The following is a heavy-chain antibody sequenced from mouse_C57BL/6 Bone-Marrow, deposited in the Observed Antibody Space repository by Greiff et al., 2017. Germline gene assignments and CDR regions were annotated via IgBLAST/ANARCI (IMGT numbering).Heavy chain of an antibody. CDR2: IDPSGSNT. V-gene: IGHV1-69*01. J-gene: IGHJ4*01. CDR3: ARAGGYYGRIYANDY. CDR1: GYTFTSYW. D-gene: IGHD1-1*01. Sequence: QVQLQQPGAELVKPGASVKLSCKASGYTFTSYWMHWVKPRPGQGLEWIGEIDPSGSNTNYNQKLKGKSTLTVGKSSSTAYMQLSSLTSEDSAVYYCARAGGYYGRIYANDYWGQGTAVTVSS.